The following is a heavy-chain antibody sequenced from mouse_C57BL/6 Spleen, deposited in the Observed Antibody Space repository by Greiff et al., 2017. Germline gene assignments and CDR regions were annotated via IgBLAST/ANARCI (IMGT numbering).Heavy chain of an antibody. J-gene: IGHJ1*03. Sequence: LQESGPELVKPGASVKISCKASGYAFSSSWMNWVKQRPGKGLEWIGRIYPGDGDTNYNGKFKGKATLTADKSSSTAYMQLSSLTSEDSAVYFCARYLLLYWYFDVWGTGTTVTVSS. V-gene: IGHV1-82*01. CDR3: ARYLLLYWYFDV. D-gene: IGHD5-1*01. CDR2: IYPGDGDT. CDR1: GYAFSSSW.